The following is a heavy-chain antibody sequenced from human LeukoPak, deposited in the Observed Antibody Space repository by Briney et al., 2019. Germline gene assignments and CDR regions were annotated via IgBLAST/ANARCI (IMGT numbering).Heavy chain of an antibody. D-gene: IGHD6-19*01. CDR2: ISYDGSNK. CDR1: GFTCSSYG. V-gene: IGHV3-30*18. J-gene: IGHJ4*02. Sequence: GGSLRLSCAASGFTCSSYGMHWVRQVPGKGLGGVAVISYDGSNKYYADSVKGRFTISRDNSKNTLYLQMNSLRAEDTAVYYCAKDPAQYSSGWYEDYWGQGTLVTVSS. CDR3: AKDPAQYSSGWYEDY.